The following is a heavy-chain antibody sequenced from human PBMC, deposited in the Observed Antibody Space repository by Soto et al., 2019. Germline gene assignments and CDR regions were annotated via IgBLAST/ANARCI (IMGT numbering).Heavy chain of an antibody. J-gene: IGHJ5*01. V-gene: IGHV4-34*01. CDR2: INHVGIT. CDR1: GGSFRGFY. CDR3: ARAHDFWGGRQQPIDS. D-gene: IGHD3-3*01. Sequence: QVQLQQWGAGLLKPSETLSLTCAVSGGSFRGFYWTWIRQSPGKGLEWLGDINHVGITNYNPSLKSRVSIPVDTSKSKFSLKLSSVTAADTAVYYCARAHDFWGGRQQPIDSWGHGNLVTVSS.